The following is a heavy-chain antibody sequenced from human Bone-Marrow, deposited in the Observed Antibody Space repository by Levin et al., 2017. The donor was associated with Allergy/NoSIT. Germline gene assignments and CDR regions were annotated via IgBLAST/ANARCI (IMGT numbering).Heavy chain of an antibody. J-gene: IGHJ6*02. D-gene: IGHD2-15*01. Sequence: GESLKISCKGSGYSFTSYWIGWVRQMPGKGLEWMGIIYPGDSDTRYSPSFQGQVTISADKSISTAYLQWSSLKASDTAMYYCASPDTPNANQTDYYYYGMDVWGQGTTVTVSS. CDR2: IYPGDSDT. CDR1: GYSFTSYW. CDR3: ASPDTPNANQTDYYYYGMDV. V-gene: IGHV5-51*01.